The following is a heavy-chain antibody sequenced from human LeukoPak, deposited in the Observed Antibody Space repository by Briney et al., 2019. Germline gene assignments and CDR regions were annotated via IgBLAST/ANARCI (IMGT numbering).Heavy chain of an antibody. J-gene: IGHJ4*02. D-gene: IGHD1-26*01. V-gene: IGHV4-39*01. Sequence: GSLRLSCAASGFTFSDYYMSWIRQPPGKGLEWIGSIYYSGSTYYNPSLKSRVTISVDTSKNQFSLKLSSVTAADTAVYYCARLGVQWELLANFDYWGQGTLVTVSS. CDR3: ARLGVQWELLANFDY. CDR2: IYYSGST. CDR1: GFTFSDYY.